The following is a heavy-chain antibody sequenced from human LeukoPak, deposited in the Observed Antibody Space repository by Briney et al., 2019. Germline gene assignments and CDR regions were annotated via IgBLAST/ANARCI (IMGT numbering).Heavy chain of an antibody. J-gene: IGHJ4*02. CDR3: ARDPEGFGATYFDY. V-gene: IGHV3-21*01. D-gene: IGHD3-16*01. CDR2: TSRSASNI. CDR1: GFSFSSYN. Sequence: GGSLRLSCVASGFSFSSYNMNWVRQAPGKVLEWVSSTSRSASNIYYADSVKGRFTISRDNAKNSFYLQMNSLRAEDTAVFYCARDPEGFGATYFDYWGQGTLVTVSS.